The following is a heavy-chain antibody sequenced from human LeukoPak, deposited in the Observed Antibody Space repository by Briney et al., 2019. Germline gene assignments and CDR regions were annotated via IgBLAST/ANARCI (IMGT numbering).Heavy chain of an antibody. D-gene: IGHD2-2*02. CDR1: VYTFTRYD. V-gene: IGHV1-8*01. Sequence: ASVKLPRKSSVYTFTRYDTHWVRQATGQGLEWMGWMNPNSCNTGYAQKFQGSITMTRNTSISTAYMELSSLISEDTAVYYCARASPHLPAAIRNWGQGTLVTVSS. CDR2: MNPNSCNT. J-gene: IGHJ4*02. CDR3: ARASPHLPAAIRN.